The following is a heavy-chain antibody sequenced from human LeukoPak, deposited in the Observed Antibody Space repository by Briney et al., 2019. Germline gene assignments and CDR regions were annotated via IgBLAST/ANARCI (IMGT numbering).Heavy chain of an antibody. CDR2: IYHSGST. D-gene: IGHD6-13*01. Sequence: PSETLSLTCTVSGYSINSGYYWGWIRQPPGKGLERIGSIYHSGSTYYNPSLKSRVTISVDTSKNQFSLRVSSVTAADTAVYYCARGESSRPKFHFDYWGQGTLVTVSS. CDR1: GYSINSGYY. CDR3: ARGESSRPKFHFDY. J-gene: IGHJ4*02. V-gene: IGHV4-38-2*02.